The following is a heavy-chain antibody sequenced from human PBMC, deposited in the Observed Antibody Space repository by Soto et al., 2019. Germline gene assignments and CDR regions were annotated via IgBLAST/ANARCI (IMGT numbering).Heavy chain of an antibody. Sequence: SETLSLTCTVSGGSISSYYWSWIRQPPGKGLEWIGYIYYSGSTNYNPSLKSRVTISVDTSKNQFSLKLSSVTAADTAVYYCAKESDSGSFLDYWGQGTLVTVSS. V-gene: IGHV4-59*01. D-gene: IGHD3-10*01. CDR1: GGSISSYY. J-gene: IGHJ4*02. CDR2: IYYSGST. CDR3: AKESDSGSFLDY.